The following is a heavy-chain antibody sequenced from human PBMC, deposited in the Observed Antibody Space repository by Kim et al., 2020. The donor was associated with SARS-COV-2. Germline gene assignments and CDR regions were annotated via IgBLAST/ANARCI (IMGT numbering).Heavy chain of an antibody. J-gene: IGHJ2*01. V-gene: IGHV4-39*01. CDR3: ARLNYDSSGYYYALGYFDL. D-gene: IGHD3-22*01. Sequence: SRVTISVDTSKNQFSLKLTSVTAADTAVYYCARLNYDSSGYYYALGYFDLWGRGTLVTVSS.